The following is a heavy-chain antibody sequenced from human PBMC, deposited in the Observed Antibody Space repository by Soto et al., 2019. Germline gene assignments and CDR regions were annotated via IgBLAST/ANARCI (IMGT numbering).Heavy chain of an antibody. D-gene: IGHD5-18*01. CDR2: IYYSGNT. J-gene: IGHJ6*02. CDR1: GGSIRSGGYY. CDR3: ARDRLMATAGTARHYFGLDV. Sequence: SETLSLTCTVSGGSIRSGGYYWSWVRHNPRRGLEWIGNIYYSGNTYYNPSLKSRLTISVDTSKNQFSLNLSSVTAADTAVYYCARDRLMATAGTARHYFGLDVWGQGTTVTVSS. V-gene: IGHV4-31*03.